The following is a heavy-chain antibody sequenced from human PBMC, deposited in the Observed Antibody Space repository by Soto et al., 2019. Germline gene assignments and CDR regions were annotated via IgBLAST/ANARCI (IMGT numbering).Heavy chain of an antibody. CDR3: ASHPRDSSGYWYYFDY. CDR1: GFTFSSYS. CDR2: ISSSSSYI. J-gene: IGHJ4*02. Sequence: EVQLVESGGGLVKPGGSLRLSCAASGFTFSSYSMNWVRQAPGKGLEWVSSISSSSSYIYYADSVKGRFTISRDNAKNXLYLQMNSLRAEDTAVYYCASHPRDSSGYWYYFDYWGQRTLVTVSS. D-gene: IGHD3-22*01. V-gene: IGHV3-21*01.